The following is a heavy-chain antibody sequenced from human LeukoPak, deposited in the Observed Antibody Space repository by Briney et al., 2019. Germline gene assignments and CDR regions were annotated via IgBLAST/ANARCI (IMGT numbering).Heavy chain of an antibody. J-gene: IGHJ6*03. V-gene: IGHV3-7*01. CDR1: GITLSSYW. Sequence: QPGGSLRLSCAASGITLSSYWMGWVRQAPGKGLEWVANIKEDGIEKYYVDSVKGRFSISRDNAKNSLYLQMNSLRVEDTAVYYCARELNYYQYMDVWGKGTTVTVSS. CDR3: ARELNYYQYMDV. CDR2: IKEDGIEK.